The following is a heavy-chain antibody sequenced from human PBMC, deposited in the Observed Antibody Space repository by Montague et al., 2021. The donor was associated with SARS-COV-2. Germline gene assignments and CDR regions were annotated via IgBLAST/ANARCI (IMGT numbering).Heavy chain of an antibody. J-gene: IGHJ4*02. CDR2: IYNSGST. D-gene: IGHD1-14*01. CDR3: ASDEEPDRPVGVDG. V-gene: IGHV4-59*01. CDR1: SVSINNYG. Sequence: SETLSLTCTVSSVSINNYGRGWIRQAPGKGLEWIGHIYNSGSTDNNPSLRSRVTISMDTSTNQFSLKLKSVTTADTAICYCASDEEPDRPVGVDGWGRGILVTVSS.